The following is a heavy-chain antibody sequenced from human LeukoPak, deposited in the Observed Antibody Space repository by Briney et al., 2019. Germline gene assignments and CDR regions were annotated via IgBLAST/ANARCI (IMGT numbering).Heavy chain of an antibody. Sequence: GASVKVSCKASGYTYTSYGISWVRQAPGQGLEWMGWISAYNGNTNYAQKLQGRVTMTRDTSTSTVYMELSSLRSEDTAVYYCARVGGSGSYYPHYYYYYMDVWGKGTTVTISS. CDR2: ISAYNGNT. J-gene: IGHJ6*03. V-gene: IGHV1-18*01. D-gene: IGHD3-10*01. CDR3: ARVGGSGSYYPHYYYYYMDV. CDR1: GYTYTSYG.